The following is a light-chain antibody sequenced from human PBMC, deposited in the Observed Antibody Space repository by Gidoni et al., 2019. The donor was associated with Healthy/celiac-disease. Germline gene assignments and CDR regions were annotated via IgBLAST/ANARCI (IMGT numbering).Light chain of an antibody. CDR3: QQRSNWWT. Sequence: EIVLTQSPATLSLSTEERATLSCRASQSVSSYLAWYQQKPGQAPRLLIYDASNRATGIPARFSGSGSGTDFTLTISSLEPEDFAVYYCQQRSNWWTFXQXTKVEIK. CDR2: DAS. V-gene: IGKV3-11*01. CDR1: QSVSSY. J-gene: IGKJ1*01.